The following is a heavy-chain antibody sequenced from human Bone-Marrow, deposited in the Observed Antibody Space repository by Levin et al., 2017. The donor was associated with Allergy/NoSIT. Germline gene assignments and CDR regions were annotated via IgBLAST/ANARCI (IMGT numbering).Heavy chain of an antibody. V-gene: IGHV3-53*01. CDR1: GFTISDNY. J-gene: IGHJ4*02. CDR3: ARGGGSPAPITYYFDY. Sequence: GGSLRLSCAASGFTISDNYVNWVRQAPGKGLEWVSIIYRGGSTYYADSVKGRFTISRDNSKNTLYLQINSLRAEDTAVYYGARGGGSPAPITYYFDYWGQGTPVTVSS. D-gene: IGHD2-2*02. CDR2: IYRGGST.